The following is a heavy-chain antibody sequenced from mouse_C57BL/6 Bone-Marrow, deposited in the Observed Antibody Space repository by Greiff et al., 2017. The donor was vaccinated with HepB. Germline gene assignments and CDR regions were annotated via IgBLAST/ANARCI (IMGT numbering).Heavy chain of an antibody. V-gene: IGHV1-83*01. D-gene: IGHD2-5*01. CDR3: REGHSKGGYYAMDY. J-gene: IGHJ4*01. CDR1: YTFTDYYM. Sequence: VQLQQSGPELVKPGASVKMSCKASGYTFTDYYMHWVKQKPGKGLEWIGEIYPGSGNTYYNEKFKGKATLTADTSSSTAYMQLSSLTSEDSAVYFCAREGHSKGGYYAMDYWGQGTSVTVSS. CDR2: YPGSGNTY.